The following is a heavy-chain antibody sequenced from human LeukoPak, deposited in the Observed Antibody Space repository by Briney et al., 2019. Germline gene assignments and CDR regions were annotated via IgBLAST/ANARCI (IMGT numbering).Heavy chain of an antibody. D-gene: IGHD5-12*01. J-gene: IGHJ4*02. CDR1: GGSISSYY. V-gene: IGHV4-59*01. CDR2: IYYSGST. Sequence: SETLSLTCTVSGGSISSYYWSWIRQPPGKGLEWIGYIYYSGSTNYNPSLKSRVTISVDTSKNQFSLKLSSVTAADTAVYYCARGLPHYPYYFDYWGQGTLVTVPS. CDR3: ARGLPHYPYYFDY.